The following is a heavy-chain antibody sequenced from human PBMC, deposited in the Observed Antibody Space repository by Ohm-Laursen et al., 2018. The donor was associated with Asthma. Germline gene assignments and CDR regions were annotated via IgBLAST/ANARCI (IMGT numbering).Heavy chain of an antibody. Sequence: SLRLSCSASGFTFSSYGMHWVRQAPGKGLEWVAVISYDGSNKYYADSVKGRFTISRDNSKNTLYLQMNSLRAEDTAVYYCAKEGTVVTPGYYYYYGMDVWGQGTTVTVSS. CDR2: ISYDGSNK. V-gene: IGHV3-30*18. CDR1: GFTFSSYG. CDR3: AKEGTVVTPGYYYYYGMDV. D-gene: IGHD4-23*01. J-gene: IGHJ6*02.